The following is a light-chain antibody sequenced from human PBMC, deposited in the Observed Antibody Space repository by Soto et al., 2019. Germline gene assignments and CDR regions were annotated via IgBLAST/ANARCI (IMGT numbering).Light chain of an antibody. CDR2: DAS. CDR1: QGVSSY. V-gene: IGKV3-11*01. J-gene: IGKJ5*01. CDR3: QQRSNWPPG. Sequence: EIVLIQSPATLSLSPGERATLSCRASQGVSSYLAWYQQKPGQAPRLLIYDASNRATGIPARFSGSGSGTDFTLTISSLEPEDFAVYYCQQRSNWPPGFGQGTRLEIK.